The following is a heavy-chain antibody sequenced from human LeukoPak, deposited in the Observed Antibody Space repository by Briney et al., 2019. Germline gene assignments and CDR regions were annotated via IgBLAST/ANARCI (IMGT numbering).Heavy chain of an antibody. CDR2: ISFSVDTT. Sequence: GGSLRLSCAASGFTFSSYAMSWVRQAPGKGLEWVSGISFSVDTTYYADSVKGRFTISRGNSKNTLYLQMNSLRAEDTAVYYCVRNYVWGSLTYYYYYMDVWGKGTTVTVSS. J-gene: IGHJ6*03. CDR1: GFTFSSYA. D-gene: IGHD3-16*01. CDR3: VRNYVWGSLTYYYYYMDV. V-gene: IGHV3-23*01.